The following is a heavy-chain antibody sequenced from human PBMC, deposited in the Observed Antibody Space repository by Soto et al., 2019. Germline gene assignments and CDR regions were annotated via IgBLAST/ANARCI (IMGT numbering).Heavy chain of an antibody. J-gene: IGHJ6*02. D-gene: IGHD3-22*01. CDR1: GGSISSYY. V-gene: IGHV4-59*01. Sequence: SETLSLTCTVSGGSISSYYWSWIRQPPGKGLEWIGYIYYSGSTNYNPSLKSRVTISVDTSKNQFSLKPSSVTAADTAVYYYARAPYYYDSSGYYYSGYYYGMDVWGQGTTVTVSS. CDR3: ARAPYYYDSSGYYYSGYYYGMDV. CDR2: IYYSGST.